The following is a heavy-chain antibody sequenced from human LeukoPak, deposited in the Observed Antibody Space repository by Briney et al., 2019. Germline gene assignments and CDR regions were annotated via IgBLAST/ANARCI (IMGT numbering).Heavy chain of an antibody. CDR3: AKVNSSH. CDR2: IRSSTYYI. Sequence: PGGSLTLSCAASGFTFSSYNMNWVRQAPGKGLEWVSSIRSSTYYIYYADSVKGRFTISRDNSKNTLYLQMNSLRAEDTAVYYCAKVNSSHWGQGNLVTVSS. D-gene: IGHD6-13*01. J-gene: IGHJ4*02. V-gene: IGHV3-21*04. CDR1: GFTFSSYN.